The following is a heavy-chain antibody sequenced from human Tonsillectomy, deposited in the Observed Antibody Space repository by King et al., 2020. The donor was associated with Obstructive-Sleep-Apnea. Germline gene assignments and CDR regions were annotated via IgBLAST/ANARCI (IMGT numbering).Heavy chain of an antibody. J-gene: IGHJ4*02. V-gene: IGHV1-24*01. CDR2: FDPEDGET. D-gene: IGHD2-15*01. CDR1: GYTLTELS. Sequence: VQLVQSGAEVKKPGASVKVSCKVSGYTLTELSIHWVRQAPGKGLEWMGGFDPEDGETIYAHKFQGRITMTEDTSTDTPYMGLRSLRSEDTAVYYCATDLWDCSGGSCYYDYWGQGTMVTVSS. CDR3: ATDLWDCSGGSCYYDY.